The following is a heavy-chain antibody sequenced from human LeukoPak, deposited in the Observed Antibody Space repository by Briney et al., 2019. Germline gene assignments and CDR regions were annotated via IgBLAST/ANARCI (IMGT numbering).Heavy chain of an antibody. J-gene: IGHJ4*02. CDR1: GYNFSGYY. D-gene: IGHD2-15*01. V-gene: IGHV1-2*06. CDR2: INPNSGGT. CDR3: VRERAVQGYCSGGRCYISDY. Sequence: ASVKVSCKASGYNFSGYYMHWVRQAPGQGLEWMGRINPNSGGTNYAQKFQGRVTMTRDTSISTAYMELTRLTSDDTAVYYCVRERAVQGYCSGGRCYISDYWGQGTLVTVSS.